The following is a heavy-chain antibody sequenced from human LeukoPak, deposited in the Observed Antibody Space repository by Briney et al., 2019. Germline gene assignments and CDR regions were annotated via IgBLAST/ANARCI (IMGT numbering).Heavy chain of an antibody. V-gene: IGHV4-39*01. CDR1: GGSISSSSYY. D-gene: IGHD6-13*01. CDR2: IYYSGST. CDR3: ARRAAAGNSGKWFDP. Sequence: SETLSLTCTVSGGSISSSSYYWGWIRQPPGKGLEWIGSIYYSGSTYYNPSLKNRVTISVDTSKNQFSLTLNSVTAADTAVYYCARRAAAGNSGKWFDPWGQGTLVTVSS. J-gene: IGHJ5*02.